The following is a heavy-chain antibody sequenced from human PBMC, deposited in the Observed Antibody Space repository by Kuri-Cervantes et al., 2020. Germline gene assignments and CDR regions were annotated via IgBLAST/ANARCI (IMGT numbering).Heavy chain of an antibody. D-gene: IGHD6-19*01. Sequence: GGSLRLSCAAPGFTFSSYGMHWVRQAPGRGLEWVAVIWYDGSNKYYADSVKGRFTISRDNSKNTLYLQMNSLRAEDTAVYYCARVLWRYSSGPFDYWGQGTLVTVSS. CDR2: IWYDGSNK. CDR3: ARVLWRYSSGPFDY. CDR1: GFTFSSYG. V-gene: IGHV3-33*01. J-gene: IGHJ4*02.